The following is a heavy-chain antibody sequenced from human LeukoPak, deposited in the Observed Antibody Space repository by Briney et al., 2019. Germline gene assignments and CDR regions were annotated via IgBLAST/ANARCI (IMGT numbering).Heavy chain of an antibody. CDR2: IRYDGSNK. Sequence: GGSLRLSCAASGFTFSSYGMHWVRQAPGKGLEWVAFIRYDGSNKYYADSVKGRFTISRDNSKNTLYLQMNSLRAEDTAVYYCAKVGMSRFDFDYWGQGTLVTVSS. CDR3: AKVGMSRFDFDY. CDR1: GFTFSSYG. J-gene: IGHJ4*02. V-gene: IGHV3-30*02. D-gene: IGHD3-3*01.